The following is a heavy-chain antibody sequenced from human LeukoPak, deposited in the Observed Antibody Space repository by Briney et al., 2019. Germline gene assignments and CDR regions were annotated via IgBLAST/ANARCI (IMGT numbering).Heavy chain of an antibody. CDR2: ISGSGGGT. CDR1: GFTVSSSV. CDR3: PNSLYYFDY. J-gene: IGHJ4*02. Sequence: GGSLRLSCAAAGFTVSSSVMSWVRQAPGKGLEWVSGISGSGGGTYSADSAKGRVTISRDNSKNTLYLQMNSQRAEDTAVYYCPNSLYYFDYWGQGTLVTVSS. V-gene: IGHV3-23*01.